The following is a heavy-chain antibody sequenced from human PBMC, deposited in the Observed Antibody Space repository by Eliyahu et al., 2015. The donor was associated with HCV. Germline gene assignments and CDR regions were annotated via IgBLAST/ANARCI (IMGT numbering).Heavy chain of an antibody. CDR2: ISHNGNTK. J-gene: IGHJ6*03. Sequence: QVHLVESGGGVVQPGTSLRLSXAASGFTFRNYALHWVRQGPGKGLEWVALISHNGNTKYFADSVKGRFTISRDNSKSTLYLQMNSLRAEDTAVYYCARDQFLEWFAYYYHYMDVWGKGTTVTVSS. CDR3: ARDQFLEWFAYYYHYMDV. CDR1: GFTFRNYA. V-gene: IGHV3-30*04. D-gene: IGHD3-3*01.